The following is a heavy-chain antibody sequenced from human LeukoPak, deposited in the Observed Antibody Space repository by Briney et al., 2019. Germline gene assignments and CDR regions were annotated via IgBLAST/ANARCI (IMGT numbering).Heavy chain of an antibody. J-gene: IGHJ4*02. CDR2: ISYDGSNK. CDR1: GFTSSSYA. D-gene: IGHD2-21*02. CDR3: ARDARGAYCGGDCSPYFDY. V-gene: IGHV3-30-3*01. Sequence: GGSLRLPCAASGFTSSSYAMHWVRQAPGKGLEWVAVISYDGSNKYYADSVKGRFTISRDNSKNTLYLQMNSLRAEDTAVYYCARDARGAYCGGDCSPYFDYWGQGTLVTVSS.